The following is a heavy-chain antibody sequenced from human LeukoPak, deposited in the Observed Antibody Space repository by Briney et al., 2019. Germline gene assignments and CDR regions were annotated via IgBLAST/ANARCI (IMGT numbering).Heavy chain of an antibody. D-gene: IGHD2-2*02. Sequence: NSSETLSLTCGISGDSINNHDWWSWVRQPPGKGLEWIAEIHDGGTPNYNPSLKSRVTISVDKFKTQFSLNLNSVTAADTAVYYCASGDIVVVPAAIGIHSSYYYYYGMDVWGQGTTVTVSS. CDR1: GDSINNHDW. J-gene: IGHJ6*02. V-gene: IGHV4/OR15-8*01. CDR3: ASGDIVVVPAAIGIHSSYYYYYGMDV. CDR2: IHDGGTP.